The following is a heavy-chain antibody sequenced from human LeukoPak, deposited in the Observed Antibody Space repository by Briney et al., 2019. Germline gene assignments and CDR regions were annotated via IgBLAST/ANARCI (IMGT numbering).Heavy chain of an antibody. CDR3: ARERISGYDYDFDY. J-gene: IGHJ4*02. D-gene: IGHD5-12*01. CDR2: ISAYNGNT. CDR1: GYTFTSYG. Sequence: ASVTVSFKASGYTFTSYGISWVRQAPGQGLEWMGWISAYNGNTNYAQKLQGRVTMTTDTSTSTAYMELRSLRSDDTAVYYCARERISGYDYDFDYWGQGTLVTVSS. V-gene: IGHV1-18*01.